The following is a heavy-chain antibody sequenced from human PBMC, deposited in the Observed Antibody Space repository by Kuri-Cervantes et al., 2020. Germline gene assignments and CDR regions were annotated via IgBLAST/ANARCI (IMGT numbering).Heavy chain of an antibody. J-gene: IGHJ3*02. CDR3: ARESGETDAFDI. Sequence: SETLSLTCTVSGYSISSGYYWGWIRQPPGKGLEWIGYIFYSGSTNYNPSLESRVTISVDMSKNQFSLNLSFVTAADTAVYYCARESGETDAFDIWGQGTMVTVSS. V-gene: IGHV4-61*01. CDR1: GYSISSGYY. D-gene: IGHD7-27*01. CDR2: IFYSGST.